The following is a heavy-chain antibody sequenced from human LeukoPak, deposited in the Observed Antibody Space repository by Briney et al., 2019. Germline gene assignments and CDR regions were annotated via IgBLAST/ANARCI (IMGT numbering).Heavy chain of an antibody. D-gene: IGHD3-10*02. CDR1: GGSISSGGYY. J-gene: IGHJ4*02. Sequence: SETLSLTCTVSGGSISSGGYYWSWIRQPPGKGLEWIGSLYYSGSAYYNPSLKGRVTISIDTSKNQFSLKLSSVTAADTAVYYCARAIVRGVYYFDYWGQGTLVTVSS. V-gene: IGHV4-39*07. CDR3: ARAIVRGVYYFDY. CDR2: LYYSGSA.